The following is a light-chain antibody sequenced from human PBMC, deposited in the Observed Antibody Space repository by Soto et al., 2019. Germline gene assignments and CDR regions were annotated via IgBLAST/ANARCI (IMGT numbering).Light chain of an antibody. CDR1: QSISNY. Sequence: DIQMTQSPSSLSASVGDRLTIACRASQSISNYLNWYQQKPGKAPNLLIYDASTLHSGVPSRFSGGGSGTDFTLTISSLQPEDFATYYCQQVNVYPSTFGGGTKVDIK. CDR2: DAS. J-gene: IGKJ4*01. CDR3: QQVNVYPST. V-gene: IGKV1-39*01.